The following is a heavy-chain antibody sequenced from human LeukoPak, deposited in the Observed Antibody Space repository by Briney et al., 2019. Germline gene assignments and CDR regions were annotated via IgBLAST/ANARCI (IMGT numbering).Heavy chain of an antibody. D-gene: IGHD6-6*01. Sequence: ASVKVSCKASGYNFTGNYIHWLRQAPGQGLEWMGWINSNSGGTKCAQQFQGRVTLTRDTSIRTAYMELGSLTSDDTALYYCARSLVNWGRGTLVTVSS. CDR3: ARSLVN. J-gene: IGHJ4*02. CDR2: INSNSGGT. V-gene: IGHV1-2*02. CDR1: GYNFTGNY.